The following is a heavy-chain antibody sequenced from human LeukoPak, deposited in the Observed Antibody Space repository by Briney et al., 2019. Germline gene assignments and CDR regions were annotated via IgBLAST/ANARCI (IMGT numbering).Heavy chain of an antibody. Sequence: SETLSLTCIVSGGSISSYYWSWIRQPPGKGLEWIGYIYYSGSTNYKPSLKSRVTISVATSKNQFSLRLSSVTAADTAVYYCAREREWIQLPAMRSYYYMDVWGKGTTVTVSS. CDR1: GGSISSYY. CDR3: AREREWIQLPAMRSYYYMDV. J-gene: IGHJ6*03. V-gene: IGHV4-59*01. CDR2: IYYSGST. D-gene: IGHD5-18*01.